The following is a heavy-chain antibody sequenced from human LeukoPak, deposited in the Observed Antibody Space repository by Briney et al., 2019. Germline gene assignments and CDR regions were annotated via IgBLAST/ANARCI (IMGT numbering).Heavy chain of an antibody. D-gene: IGHD3-16*01. Sequence: PSETLSLTCTVSGGSISSYYWSWIRQPPGKGLEWIGYIYYSGSTNYNPSLKSRVTISVDTSKNQFSLKLSSVTAADTAAYYCARDGGSQGYFDYWGQGTLVTVSS. CDR1: GGSISSYY. CDR2: IYYSGST. CDR3: ARDGGSQGYFDY. J-gene: IGHJ4*02. V-gene: IGHV4-59*01.